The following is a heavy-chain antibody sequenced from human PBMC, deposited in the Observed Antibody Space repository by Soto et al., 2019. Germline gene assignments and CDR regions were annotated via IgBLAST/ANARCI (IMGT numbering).Heavy chain of an antibody. CDR2: MNPNGGET. V-gene: IGHV1-8*01. J-gene: IGHJ5*02. D-gene: IGHD2-15*01. CDR3: ARVAVAARPRWYNWFDP. Sequence: QEQLVQYGAEVKKPGASVKVSCKTSGYTFTDYDINWVRQATGQGLEWIGWMNPNGGETGYAQKFQGRVTMTRSASLSTAYLELSSLRSEDTAVYYCARVAVAARPRWYNWFDPWGQGTLVTVSS. CDR1: GYTFTDYD.